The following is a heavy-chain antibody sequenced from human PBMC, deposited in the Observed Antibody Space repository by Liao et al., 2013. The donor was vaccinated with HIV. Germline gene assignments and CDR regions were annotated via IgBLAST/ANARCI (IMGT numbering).Heavy chain of an antibody. Sequence: QLQLQESGPGLVKPSETLSLTCTVSGGSISSSSYYWGWIRQPPGKGLEWIGSIYYSGSTYYNPSLKSRVTISVDTSKNQFSLKLSSVTAADTAVYYCARDLISTGQFDYWGQGTLVTVSS. CDR1: GGSISSSSYY. CDR3: ARDLISTGQFDY. CDR2: IYYSGST. J-gene: IGHJ4*02. V-gene: IGHV4-39*07. D-gene: IGHD2-8*02.